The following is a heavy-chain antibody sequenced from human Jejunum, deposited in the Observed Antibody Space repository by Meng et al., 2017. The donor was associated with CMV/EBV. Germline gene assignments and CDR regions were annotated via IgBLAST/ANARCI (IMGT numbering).Heavy chain of an antibody. D-gene: IGHD6-13*01. V-gene: IGHV4-61*01. CDR2: MYYSGST. J-gene: IGHJ4*02. CDR3: ARVPAELGSSSSWYYFDY. Sequence: SGSYYWSWIRQPPGKELEWIGYMYYSGSTNYNPSLKSRVTISVDTSKNQFSLKLSSVTAADTAVYYCARVPAELGSSSSWYYFDYWGQGTLVTVSS. CDR1: SGSYY.